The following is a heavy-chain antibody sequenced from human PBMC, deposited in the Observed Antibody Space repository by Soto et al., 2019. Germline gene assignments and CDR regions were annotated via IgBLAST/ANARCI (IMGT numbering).Heavy chain of an antibody. D-gene: IGHD2-15*01. Sequence: GGSLRLSCTASGFTFGDYAMSWFRQAPGKGLEWVGFIRSKAYGGTTEYAASVKGRFTISRDDSKSIAYLQMNSLKTEDTAVYYCTRVQHCSGGSCYIYYYYYMDVWGKGTTVTVSS. J-gene: IGHJ6*03. CDR3: TRVQHCSGGSCYIYYYYYMDV. CDR1: GFTFGDYA. V-gene: IGHV3-49*03. CDR2: IRSKAYGGTT.